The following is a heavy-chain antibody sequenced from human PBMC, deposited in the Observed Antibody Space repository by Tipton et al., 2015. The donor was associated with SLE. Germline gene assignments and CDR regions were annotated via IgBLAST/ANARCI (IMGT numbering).Heavy chain of an antibody. CDR2: IYTSGSP. J-gene: IGHJ3*02. D-gene: IGHD4-17*01. CDR1: GGSISSGSYY. V-gene: IGHV4-61*02. CDR3: ARSKLTTVTQSDAFDI. Sequence: TLSLTCTVSGGSISSGSYYWSWIRQPAGKGLEWIGRIYTSGSPNYNPSLKSRVTISVDTSKNQFSLKLSSVTAADTAVYYCARSKLTTVTQSDAFDIWGQGTMVTVSS.